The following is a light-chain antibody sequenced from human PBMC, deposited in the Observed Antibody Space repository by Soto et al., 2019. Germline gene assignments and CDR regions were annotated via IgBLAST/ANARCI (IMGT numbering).Light chain of an antibody. CDR3: CSYAGSRDVV. CDR2: EGS. Sequence: QSDLTQPASVSGSPGQSITISCTGTSSDVGSYNLVSWYQQHPGKAPKLMIYEGSKRPSGVSNRFSGSKSGNTASLTISGLQAEDEADYYCCSYAGSRDVVFGGGTKLTVL. V-gene: IGLV2-23*01. J-gene: IGLJ2*01. CDR1: SSDVGSYNL.